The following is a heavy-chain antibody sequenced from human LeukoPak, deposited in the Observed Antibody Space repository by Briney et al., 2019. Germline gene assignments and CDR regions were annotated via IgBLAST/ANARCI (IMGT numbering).Heavy chain of an antibody. CDR1: GGSISSSSYY. J-gene: IGHJ5*02. Sequence: SETLSLTCTVSGGSISSSSYYWGWIRQPPGKGLEWIGSIYYSGSTYYNPSLKSRVTISVDTSKNQFSLKLSSVTAADTAVYYCARHIAAAGDWFDPWGQGTLVTVSS. CDR3: ARHIAAAGDWFDP. D-gene: IGHD6-13*01. CDR2: IYYSGST. V-gene: IGHV4-39*01.